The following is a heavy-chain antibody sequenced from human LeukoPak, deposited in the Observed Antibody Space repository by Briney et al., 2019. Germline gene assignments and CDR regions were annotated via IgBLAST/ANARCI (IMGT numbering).Heavy chain of an antibody. V-gene: IGHV4-61*02. D-gene: IGHD2-21*02. CDR1: GGSISSGSYY. J-gene: IGHJ6*03. CDR2: IYTSGST. CDR3: ARLPGGDYYPYYYMDV. Sequence: SETLSLTCTVSGGSISSGSYYWSRIRQPAGKGLEWIGRIYTSGSTNYNPSLKSRVTISVDTSKNQFSLKLSSVTAADTAAYYCARLPGGDYYPYYYMDVWGKGTRSPSP.